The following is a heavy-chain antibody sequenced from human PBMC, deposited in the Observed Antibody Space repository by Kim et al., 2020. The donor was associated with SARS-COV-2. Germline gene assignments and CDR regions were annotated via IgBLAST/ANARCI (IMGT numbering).Heavy chain of an antibody. Sequence: GGSLRLSCAASGFTFSSYAMHWVRQAPGKGLEWVAVISYDGSNKYYADSVKGRFTISRDNSKNTLYLQMNSLRAEDTAVYYCAAPGFGESDFRFDYWGQGTLVTVSS. J-gene: IGHJ4*02. CDR3: AAPGFGESDFRFDY. CDR2: ISYDGSNK. D-gene: IGHD3-10*01. V-gene: IGHV3-30-3*01. CDR1: GFTFSSYA.